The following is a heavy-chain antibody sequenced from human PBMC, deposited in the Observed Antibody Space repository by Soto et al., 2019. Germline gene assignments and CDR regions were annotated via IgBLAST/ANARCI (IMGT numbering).Heavy chain of an antibody. V-gene: IGHV3-21*01. CDR2: ISSSSSYI. D-gene: IGHD3-3*01. Sequence: GWSLRLSCAASGFTFSSYSMNWVRQAPGKGLEWVSSISSSSSYIYYADSVKGRFTISRDNAKNSLYLQMNSLRAEDTAVYYCARENDFWSGYYNGWFDPWGQGTLVTVSS. J-gene: IGHJ5*02. CDR3: ARENDFWSGYYNGWFDP. CDR1: GFTFSSYS.